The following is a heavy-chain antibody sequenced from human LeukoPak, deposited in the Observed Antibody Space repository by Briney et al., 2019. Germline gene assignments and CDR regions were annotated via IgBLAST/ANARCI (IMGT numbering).Heavy chain of an antibody. V-gene: IGHV3-21*01. Sequence: GGSLRLSCAASGFTLSSYSMNWVRQAPGKGLEWVSSISSSSGYVFYADSMKGRFTVSRDNSKNSLYLQMNTLRAEDTAVYYCARSPEGTWSIDFWGQGTLVSVSS. D-gene: IGHD1-1*01. CDR3: ARSPEGTWSIDF. CDR1: GFTLSSYS. J-gene: IGHJ4*02. CDR2: ISSSSGYV.